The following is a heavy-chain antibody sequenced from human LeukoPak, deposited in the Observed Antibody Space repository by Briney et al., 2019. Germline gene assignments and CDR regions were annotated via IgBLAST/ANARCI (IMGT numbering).Heavy chain of an antibody. D-gene: IGHD1-1*01. CDR3: AKDLNGRNVDD. CDR1: GFTFSSYG. J-gene: IGHJ4*02. V-gene: IGHV3-30*18. CDR2: ISYDGSKK. Sequence: GGSLRLSCAASGFTFSSYGMHWVRQAPGKGLEWVAVISYDGSKKYYADSVKGRFTISRDNSKNTLYLQMNSLRAEDTAVYYCAKDLNGRNVDDGGQGTLVTVSS.